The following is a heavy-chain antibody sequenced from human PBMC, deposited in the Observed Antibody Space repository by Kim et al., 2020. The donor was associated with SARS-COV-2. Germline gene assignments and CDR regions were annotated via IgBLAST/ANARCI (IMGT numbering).Heavy chain of an antibody. D-gene: IGHD5-18*01. Sequence: GRFTISRDNAKNSLYLQMNSLRAEDTALYYCAKLPPQYSDGGYYYYGMDVWGQGTTVTVSS. J-gene: IGHJ6*02. V-gene: IGHV3-9*01. CDR3: AKLPPQYSDGGYYYYGMDV.